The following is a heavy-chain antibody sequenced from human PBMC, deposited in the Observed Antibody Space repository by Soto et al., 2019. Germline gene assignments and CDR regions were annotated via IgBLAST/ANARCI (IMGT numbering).Heavy chain of an antibody. D-gene: IGHD3-22*01. Sequence: GESLKISCKVSGYNFTNCWIGWVRQMPGKGLEWMGIIYPGDSDTRYSPSFQGQVTISADKSIGTAYLQWSSLKASDTAMFYCARHAASGYDSFDIWGQGTMVTVSS. CDR3: ARHAASGYDSFDI. J-gene: IGHJ3*02. CDR2: IYPGDSDT. CDR1: GYNFTNCW. V-gene: IGHV5-51*01.